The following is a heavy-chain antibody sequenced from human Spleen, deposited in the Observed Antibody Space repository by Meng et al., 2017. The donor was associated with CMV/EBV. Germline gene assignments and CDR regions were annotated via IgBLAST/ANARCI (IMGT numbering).Heavy chain of an antibody. CDR1: SLSFVNHA. CDR2: ISWNGVTT. CDR3: GRAFYAGYDGPLGY. V-gene: IGHV3-43D*03. Sequence: SLSFVNHALPWVRQAPGKGLEWVSLISWNGVTTFYADSVKSRFTISRDNSENSLSLQMNSLRPEDTAFYYCGRAFYAGYDGPLGYWGQGTLVTAPQ. J-gene: IGHJ4*02. D-gene: IGHD5-12*01.